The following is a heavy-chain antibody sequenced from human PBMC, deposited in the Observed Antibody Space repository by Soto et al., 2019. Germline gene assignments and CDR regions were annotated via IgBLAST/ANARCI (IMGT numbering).Heavy chain of an antibody. CDR3: AKASGWFGEFDY. J-gene: IGHJ4*02. CDR2: ISGSGGST. Sequence: EVQLLESGGGLVQPGGSLRLSCAASGFTFSSYSMSWVRQAPGKGLEWVSAISGSGGSTYYADSVKGRFTIARDNSKKTLYLQMSSLRAEDTAVYYCAKASGWFGEFDYWGQGTLVTVSS. V-gene: IGHV3-23*01. CDR1: GFTFSSYS. D-gene: IGHD3-10*01.